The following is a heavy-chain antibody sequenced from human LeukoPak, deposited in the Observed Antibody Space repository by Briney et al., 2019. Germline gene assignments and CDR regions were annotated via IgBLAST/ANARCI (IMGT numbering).Heavy chain of an antibody. CDR3: ARDNWLEQLNAFDI. Sequence: KPSETLSLTCAVYGGPFSGYYWSWIRQPPGKGLEWIGEINHSGSTNYNPSLKSRVTISVDTSKNQFSLKLSSVTAADTAVYYCARDNWLEQLNAFDIWGQGTMVTVSS. CDR2: INHSGST. J-gene: IGHJ3*02. D-gene: IGHD1-1*01. V-gene: IGHV4-34*01. CDR1: GGPFSGYY.